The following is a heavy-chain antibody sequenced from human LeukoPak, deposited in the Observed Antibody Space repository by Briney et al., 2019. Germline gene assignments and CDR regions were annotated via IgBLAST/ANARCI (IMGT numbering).Heavy chain of an antibody. CDR3: VRRVFGGDCYYDY. Sequence: GGSLRLSCAASGFIFSDHYMAWVRQAPGKGLEWVGRTGNKANSYITDYGASVKGRFTISRDDSNGAQYLQISSLDTDDTAVYYCVRRVFGGDCYYDYWGQGTLVTVSS. CDR2: TGNKANSYIT. D-gene: IGHD2-21*02. CDR1: GFIFSDHY. V-gene: IGHV3-72*01. J-gene: IGHJ4*02.